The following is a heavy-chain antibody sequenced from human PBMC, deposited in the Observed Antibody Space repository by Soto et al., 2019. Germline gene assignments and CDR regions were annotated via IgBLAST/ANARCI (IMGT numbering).Heavy chain of an antibody. CDR3: ARAVAVPADFDY. J-gene: IGHJ4*02. V-gene: IGHV1-69*05. D-gene: IGHD6-19*01. CDR2: FIPLFGTK. Sequence: SVKVSCKASGGAFKNCAISWVRQAPGQGLELMGWFIPLFGTKNYAQKLQARVTMTTDTSTSTAYMELSSLRSEDTAVYYCARAVAVPADFDYWGQGTLVTVSS. CDR1: GGAFKNCA.